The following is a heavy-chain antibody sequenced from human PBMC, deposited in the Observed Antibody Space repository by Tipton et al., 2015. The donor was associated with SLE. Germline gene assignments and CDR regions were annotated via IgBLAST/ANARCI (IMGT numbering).Heavy chain of an antibody. CDR1: GEALSSNNYY. CDR2: IPYAGGT. V-gene: IGHV4-39*07. J-gene: IGHJ2*01. Sequence: GEALSSNNYYWGWIRQSPAQGLEWIGTIPYAGGTYYNPSLRSRLTISVDTSENHFSLNLNSVTAADTAVYFCARQRGYYDGTPFPPWNFDLWGRGTQVTVSS. D-gene: IGHD3-16*01. CDR3: ARQRGYYDGTPFPPWNFDL.